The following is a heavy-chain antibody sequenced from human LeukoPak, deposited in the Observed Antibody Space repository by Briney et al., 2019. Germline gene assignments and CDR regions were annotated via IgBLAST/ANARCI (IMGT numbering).Heavy chain of an antibody. V-gene: IGHV3-48*03. J-gene: IGHJ4*02. CDR1: GFTFSTYE. CDR2: ISSSANTI. CDR3: ATRSGWTFDY. D-gene: IGHD2-15*01. Sequence: GGSLRLSCAASGFTFSTYEINWVRQAPGKGLEWISYISSSANTIYYADSVRGRFTISRDNAKHSLYLQMNSLRAEDTAVYYCATRSGWTFDYWGQGTLVTVSS.